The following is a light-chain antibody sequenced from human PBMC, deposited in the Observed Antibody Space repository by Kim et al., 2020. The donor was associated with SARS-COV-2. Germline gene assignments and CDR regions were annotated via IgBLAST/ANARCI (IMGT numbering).Light chain of an antibody. Sequence: QSVTISCTGTSSDVGSYDYVSWYQQHPDKAPKLVMFGVTKRPSGVPDRFSGSKSANTASLTISGLQAEDEADYYCSSYAGTYTSVIFGGGTQLTVL. J-gene: IGLJ2*01. V-gene: IGLV2-11*03. CDR3: SSYAGTYTSVI. CDR1: SSDVGSYDY. CDR2: GVT.